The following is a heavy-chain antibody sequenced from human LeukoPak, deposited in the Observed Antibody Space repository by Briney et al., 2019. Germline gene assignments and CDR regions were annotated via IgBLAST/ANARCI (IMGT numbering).Heavy chain of an antibody. D-gene: IGHD3-3*01. V-gene: IGHV4-61*02. Sequence: SQTLSLTCTVSGGSISSGSYYWSWIRQPAGKGLEWIGRIYTSGSTNYNPSLKSRVTISVDTSKNQFPLKLSSVTAADTAVYYCARDRSGYWFDPWGQGTLVTASS. CDR2: IYTSGST. CDR3: ARDRSGYWFDP. CDR1: GGSISSGSYY. J-gene: IGHJ5*02.